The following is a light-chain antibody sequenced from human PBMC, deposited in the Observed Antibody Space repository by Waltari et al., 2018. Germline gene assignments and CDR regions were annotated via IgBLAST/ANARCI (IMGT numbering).Light chain of an antibody. CDR3: QQYGSSILYT. CDR2: GAS. J-gene: IGKJ2*01. CDR1: QSLTKRY. V-gene: IGKV3-20*01. Sequence: VLMPPPATLSLSPGESATPSCRASQSLTKRYLAWYQQKPGQAPTLLIYGASSRAAGIPDRFSGGGSDTDFTLIISRLEPDDFAVYYCQQYGSSILYTFGQGTKLEIK.